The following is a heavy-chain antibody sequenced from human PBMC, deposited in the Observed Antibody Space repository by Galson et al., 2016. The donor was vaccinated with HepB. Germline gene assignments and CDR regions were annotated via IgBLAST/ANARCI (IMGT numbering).Heavy chain of an antibody. CDR2: ISRSGDST. CDR1: GFTFRNYG. J-gene: IGHJ6*04. D-gene: IGHD2-2*01. CDR3: VQGSTAPAV. Sequence: SLRLSSAASGFTFRNYGMTWVRQAPGKGLEVVSSISRSGDSTDYADSVKGRFTISRDYSKNTLSLQMNSLTADDTAIYYCVQGSTAPAVWGKGTTVTVSS. V-gene: IGHV3-23*01.